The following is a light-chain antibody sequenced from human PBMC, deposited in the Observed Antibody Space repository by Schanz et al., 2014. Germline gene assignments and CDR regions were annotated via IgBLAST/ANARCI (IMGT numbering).Light chain of an antibody. CDR2: DVS. Sequence: EIVLTQSPATLSLSPGERATLSCRASQSVASHLAWYQQKPGQAPRLLIYDVSNRATGIPARFSGSGSGTDFTLSISRLEPEDFALYYCQQYGSSPWTFGQGTEVEIK. CDR1: QSVASH. J-gene: IGKJ1*01. V-gene: IGKV3-20*01. CDR3: QQYGSSPWT.